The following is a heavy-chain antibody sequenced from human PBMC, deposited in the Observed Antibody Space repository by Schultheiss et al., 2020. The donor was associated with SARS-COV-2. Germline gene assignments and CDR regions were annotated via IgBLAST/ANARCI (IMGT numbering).Heavy chain of an antibody. Sequence: GGSLRLSCAASGFTFSSYAMSWVRQAPGKGLEWVAVISYDGSNKYYADSVKGRFTISRDNSKNTLYLQMNSLRAEDTAVYYCARLGSSSSHYYYGMDVWGQGTTVTVSS. CDR1: GFTFSSYA. CDR2: ISYDGSNK. D-gene: IGHD6-6*01. J-gene: IGHJ6*02. CDR3: ARLGSSSSHYYYGMDV. V-gene: IGHV3-30*03.